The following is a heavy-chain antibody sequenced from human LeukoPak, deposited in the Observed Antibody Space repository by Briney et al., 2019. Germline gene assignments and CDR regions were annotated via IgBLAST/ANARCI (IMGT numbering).Heavy chain of an antibody. D-gene: IGHD6-19*01. Sequence: ASVKVSCKASGYTFTNYYMHWVRQAPGQGLEWMGVIDPSAGSTTYAQKFQGRVTMTRDTATSTVYMELSSLRSEDTAVYYCASLMYSSGPYDYWGQGTLVTVSS. CDR2: IDPSAGST. J-gene: IGHJ4*02. V-gene: IGHV1-46*01. CDR3: ASLMYSSGPYDY. CDR1: GYTFTNYY.